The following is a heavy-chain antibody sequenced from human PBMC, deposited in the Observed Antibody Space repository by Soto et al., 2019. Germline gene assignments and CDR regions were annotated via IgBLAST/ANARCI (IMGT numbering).Heavy chain of an antibody. J-gene: IGHJ4*02. CDR1: GFNFKAYG. CDR2: ISTDGTNQ. CDR3: AVGGGDLSLTPFDY. V-gene: IGHV3-30-3*01. Sequence: QVHLVESGGGVVQPGRSLRLSCVASGFNFKAYGMHWVRQAPGKGLEWVAVISTDGTNQHHADSVKGRFTISRDNFKNPLYLQMNSLRPEETAGYFCAVGGGDLSLTPFDYWGQGTLVTVSS. D-gene: IGHD3-16*02.